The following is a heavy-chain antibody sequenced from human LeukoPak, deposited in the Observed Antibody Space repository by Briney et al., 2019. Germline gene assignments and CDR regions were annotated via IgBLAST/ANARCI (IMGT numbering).Heavy chain of an antibody. CDR2: ISGYNGNT. V-gene: IGHV1-18*01. Sequence: ASVKVSCKASGYTFTSYGISWVRQAPGQGLEWMGWISGYNGNTNHAQKFQGRITMTTDTSTSTAYMELRSLRPDDTAVYYCARDERDTCGGDCYYFDYWGQGTLVTVSS. CDR1: GYTFTSYG. D-gene: IGHD2-21*02. J-gene: IGHJ4*02. CDR3: ARDERDTCGGDCYYFDY.